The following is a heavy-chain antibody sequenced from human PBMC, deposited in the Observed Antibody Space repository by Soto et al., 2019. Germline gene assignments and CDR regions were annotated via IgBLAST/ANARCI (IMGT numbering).Heavy chain of an antibody. D-gene: IGHD4-17*01. J-gene: IGHJ4*02. V-gene: IGHV3-23*01. CDR2: ISGSGGST. Sequence: EVQLLESGGGLVQPGGSLRLSCAASGVTFSRYAMSWVRQAPGKGLEWVSAISGSGGSTYYADSVKGRFTISRDNSKNTLYLQMNSLRAEDTAVYYCAKDSLKNVYGASLDYWCQGTLVTVSS. CDR1: GVTFSRYA. CDR3: AKDSLKNVYGASLDY.